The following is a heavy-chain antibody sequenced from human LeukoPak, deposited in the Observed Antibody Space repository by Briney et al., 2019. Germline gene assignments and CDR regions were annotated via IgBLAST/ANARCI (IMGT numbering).Heavy chain of an antibody. V-gene: IGHV4-59*01. CDR3: ARGPQRGYSYGPNDAFDI. CDR2: IDNSGST. J-gene: IGHJ3*02. CDR1: GGSISSYY. Sequence: KPSETLSLTCTVAGGSISSYYWSWIRQPPGKGLEWTGYIDNSGSTRYDPSLKSRVTISVDSSKNQFSPKLSDVTAADTAVYYCARGPQRGYSYGPNDAFDIWGQGTMVTVSS. D-gene: IGHD5-18*01.